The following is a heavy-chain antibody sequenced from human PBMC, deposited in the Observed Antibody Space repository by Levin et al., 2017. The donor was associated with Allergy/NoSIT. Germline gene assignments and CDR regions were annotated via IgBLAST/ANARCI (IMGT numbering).Heavy chain of an antibody. CDR2: ISGSGVST. J-gene: IGHJ4*02. V-gene: IGHV3-23*01. D-gene: IGHD3-10*01. Sequence: LSLTCAASGFIFSSYAMNWVRQAPGKGLEWVSGISGSGVSTYYADSVKGRFTISRDSSKNTLYLQMHSLRAEDTALYYCARAPYSGSGGSIDYWGQGTLVTVSS. CDR3: ARAPYSGSGGSIDY. CDR1: GFIFSSYA.